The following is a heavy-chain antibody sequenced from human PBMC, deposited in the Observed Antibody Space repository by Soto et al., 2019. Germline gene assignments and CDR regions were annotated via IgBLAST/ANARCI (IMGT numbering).Heavy chain of an antibody. CDR2: ISSSLTYV. J-gene: IGHJ4*01. CDR1: GFTFNDDY. D-gene: IGHD2-2*02. Sequence: QVQLVESGGGLVKPGGSLRLSCAASGFTFNDDYMGWIRQPPGKGLEWVSFISSSLTYVKYADSVKGRFTISRDNAKGSLGLQMSSLGAEDTAGYYCVRSGWLYAIDCWGHGSLVTVSS. CDR3: VRSGWLYAIDC. V-gene: IGHV3-11*05.